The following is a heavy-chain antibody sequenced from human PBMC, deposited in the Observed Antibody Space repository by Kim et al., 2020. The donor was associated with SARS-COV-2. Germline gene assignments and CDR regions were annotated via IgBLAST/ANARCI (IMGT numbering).Heavy chain of an antibody. Sequence: GGSLRLSCAASGFTFSSYAMHWVRQAPGKGLEWVAVISYDGSNKYYADSVKGRFTISRDNSKNTLYLQMNSLRAEDTAVYYCARVGIAAAGTNYFDYWGQGTLVTVSS. CDR1: GFTFSSYA. D-gene: IGHD6-13*01. CDR3: ARVGIAAAGTNYFDY. J-gene: IGHJ4*02. CDR2: ISYDGSNK. V-gene: IGHV3-30*04.